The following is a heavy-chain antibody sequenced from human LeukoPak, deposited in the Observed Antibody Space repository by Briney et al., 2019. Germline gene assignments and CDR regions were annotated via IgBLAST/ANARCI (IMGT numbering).Heavy chain of an antibody. CDR3: AKDTLQRGYDSSGYLWWAFDI. D-gene: IGHD3-22*01. CDR2: ISWNSGSI. Sequence: PGRSLRLSCAASGFTFDDYAMHWVRQAPGKGLEWVSGISWNSGSIGYADSVKGRFTISRDNAKNSLYLQMNSLRAEDTALYYCAKDTLQRGYDSSGYLWWAFDIWGQGTMVTVSS. CDR1: GFTFDDYA. V-gene: IGHV3-9*01. J-gene: IGHJ3*02.